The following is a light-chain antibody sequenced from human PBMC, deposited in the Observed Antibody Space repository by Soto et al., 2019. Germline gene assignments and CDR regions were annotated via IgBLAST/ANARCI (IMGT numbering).Light chain of an antibody. CDR2: KAS. CDR3: QQYNSYPYS. CDR1: QTIFSW. J-gene: IGKJ2*03. V-gene: IGKV1-5*03. Sequence: IQMTQSPSTLSASVGDRVSITCRASQTIFSWLAWYQQKPGKAPKLVIYKASNLESGVPSRYSGSGSGTEFTLTISGLQPDDFATYYCQQYNSYPYSFGQGTKLEIK.